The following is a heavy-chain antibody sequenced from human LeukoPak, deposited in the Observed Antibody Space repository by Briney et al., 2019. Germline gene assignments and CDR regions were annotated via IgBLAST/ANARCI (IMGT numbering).Heavy chain of an antibody. CDR2: INSDGSST. D-gene: IGHD7-27*01. J-gene: IGHJ4*02. Sequence: GSLRLSCAASGFTFSSYWMHWVRQAPGKGLVWVSRINSDGSSTSYADSVKGRFTVSRDNAKNTLYLQMNSLRAEDTAVYYCAREETTDWGTYYFDYWGQGTLVTVSS. V-gene: IGHV3-74*01. CDR3: AREETTDWGTYYFDY. CDR1: GFTFSSYW.